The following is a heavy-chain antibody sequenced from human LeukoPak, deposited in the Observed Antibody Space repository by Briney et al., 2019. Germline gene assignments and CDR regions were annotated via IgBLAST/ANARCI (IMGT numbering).Heavy chain of an antibody. Sequence: SETLSLTCTVSAGSISSSTYSWGWIRQPPGKGLEWIGSIYYSGSTYYNPSLKSRVTMSVDTSKNQFSLKLSSVTAADTAVYYCARDWGRRGRLHHYYFDYWGQGTLVTVSS. CDR2: IYYSGST. V-gene: IGHV4-39*07. CDR3: ARDWGRRGRLHHYYFDY. J-gene: IGHJ4*02. D-gene: IGHD3-16*01. CDR1: AGSISSSTYS.